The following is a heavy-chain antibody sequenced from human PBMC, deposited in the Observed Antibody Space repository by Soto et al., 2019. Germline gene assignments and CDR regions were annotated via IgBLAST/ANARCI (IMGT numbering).Heavy chain of an antibody. V-gene: IGHV3-30*18. CDR1: TFTFSDFG. J-gene: IGHJ4*02. CDR2: ISYDGSDQ. D-gene: IGHD2-15*01. CDR3: AKSSYCYGGSCLRQY. Sequence: QVQVVEFGGGVVQPGRSLRLSCAAPTFTFSDFGFHWVRQAPGKGLEWVAMISYDGSDQFYGDSVQDRFTIYRDDSKNTVDLQMNSLRAEDTAMYYCAKSSYCYGGSCLRQYWGVGTLVTVSS.